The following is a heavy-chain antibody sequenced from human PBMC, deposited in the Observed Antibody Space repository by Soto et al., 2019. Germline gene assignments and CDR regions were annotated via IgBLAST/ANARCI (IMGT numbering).Heavy chain of an antibody. Sequence: EVQLVESGGGLVRPGGSLILSCAASGFSFSIYNMSWVRQAPGKGLEWVSFISSSSNYIYYADSVKGRFTISRDNAKNSLFLQMNNLRAEDTAVYFCARDERSVAVAPFFDYWGQGTQVTVSS. V-gene: IGHV3-21*01. CDR2: ISSSSNYI. D-gene: IGHD6-19*01. CDR3: ARDERSVAVAPFFDY. J-gene: IGHJ4*02. CDR1: GFSFSIYN.